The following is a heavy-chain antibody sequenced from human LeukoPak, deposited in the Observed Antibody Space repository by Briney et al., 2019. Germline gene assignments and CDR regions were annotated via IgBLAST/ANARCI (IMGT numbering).Heavy chain of an antibody. D-gene: IGHD3-10*01. V-gene: IGHV4-34*01. CDR2: INHSGST. J-gene: IGHJ4*02. CDR3: ARMKPYYGSGSYYTLNYYFDY. CDR1: GFTFSSYA. Sequence: GSLRLSCAASGFTFSSYAMSWVRQAPGKGLEWIGEINHSGSTNYNPSLKSRVTISVDTPKNQFSLKLSSVTAADTAVYYCARMKPYYGSGSYYTLNYYFDYWGQGTLVTVSS.